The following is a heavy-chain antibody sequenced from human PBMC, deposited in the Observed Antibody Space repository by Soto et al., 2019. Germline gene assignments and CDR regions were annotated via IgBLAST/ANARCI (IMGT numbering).Heavy chain of an antibody. D-gene: IGHD3-10*01. CDR3: AHTNYYGSWFFDS. V-gene: IGHV2-5*02. J-gene: IGHJ4*02. CDR2: IYWDADK. CDR1: GFSLSPTGVG. Sequence: SCPTLVDPPQTLTLTLTLPGFSLSPTGVGVGWIRQPPGEALEWLALIYWDADKRYSPSLKSRLTITKDTSKNQVVLTLSNMDPVDTATYFCAHTNYYGSWFFDSWGQGTLVTVSS.